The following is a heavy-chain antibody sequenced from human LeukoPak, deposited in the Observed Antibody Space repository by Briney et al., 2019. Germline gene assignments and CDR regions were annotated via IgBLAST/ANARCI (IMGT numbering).Heavy chain of an antibody. CDR2: IYSTGST. CDR1: GFTFSSYW. Sequence: PGGSLRLSCAASGFTFSSYWMSWVRQAPGKGLEWIGYIYSTGSTNSNPSLKSRVTISVDTSQNQFSLKLTSVTAADTAVYYCARDQWEVRRGLVGGMDVWGQGTTVSVSS. D-gene: IGHD1-26*01. J-gene: IGHJ6*02. CDR3: ARDQWEVRRGLVGGMDV. V-gene: IGHV4-59*01.